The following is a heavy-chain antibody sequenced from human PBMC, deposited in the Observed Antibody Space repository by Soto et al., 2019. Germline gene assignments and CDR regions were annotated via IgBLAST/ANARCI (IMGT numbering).Heavy chain of an antibody. CDR1: GFTFSSYA. Sequence: VQLLESGGGLVQPGGSLRLSCAASGFTFSSYAMSWVRQAPGKGLEWVSAISGSGGSTYYADSVKGRFTISRDNSKNTLYLQMNSLRAEDTAVYYCAKDSADSSGYYLYYYYYYGMDVWGQGTTVTVSS. CDR2: ISGSGGST. J-gene: IGHJ6*02. CDR3: AKDSADSSGYYLYYYYYYGMDV. D-gene: IGHD3-22*01. V-gene: IGHV3-23*01.